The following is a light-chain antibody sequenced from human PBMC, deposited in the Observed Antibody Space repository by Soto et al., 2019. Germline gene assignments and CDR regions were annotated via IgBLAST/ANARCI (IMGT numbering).Light chain of an antibody. J-gene: IGKJ1*01. CDR1: QGISSY. CDR2: AAS. V-gene: IGKV1-9*01. CDR3: QQYYSYPRT. Sequence: QLTQSPSSLSASVGDRVTITCRASQGISSYLAWYQQKPGKAPELLIYAASTLQTGVPSRFSGSGSGTDFTLTISCLQSEDFATYYCQQYYSYPRTFGQGTKVDIK.